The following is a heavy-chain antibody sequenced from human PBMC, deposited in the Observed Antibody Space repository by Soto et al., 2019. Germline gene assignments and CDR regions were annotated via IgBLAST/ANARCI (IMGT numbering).Heavy chain of an antibody. D-gene: IGHD5-18*01. V-gene: IGHV1-2*04. CDR3: ARDHAEVTTMVRQRNSYYYYMDV. Sequence: GASVKVSCKASGYTFTGYYMHWVRQAPGQGLEWMGWINPNSGGTNYAQKFQGWVTMTRDTSISTAYMELSRLRSDDTAVYYCARDHAEVTTMVRQRNSYYYYMDVWGKGTTVTSP. J-gene: IGHJ6*03. CDR1: GYTFTGYY. CDR2: INPNSGGT.